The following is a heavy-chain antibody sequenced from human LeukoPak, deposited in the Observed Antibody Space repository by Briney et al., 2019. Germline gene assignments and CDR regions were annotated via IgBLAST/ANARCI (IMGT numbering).Heavy chain of an antibody. CDR1: GFTFSSYA. J-gene: IGHJ6*02. CDR3: AKDMEAASRDYYYYGMDV. Sequence: PGGSLRLSRAASGFTFSSYAMSWVRQAPGKGLEWVSAISGSGGSTYYADSVKGRFTISRDNSKNTLYLQMNSLRAEDTAVYYCAKDMEAASRDYYYYGMDVWGQGTTVTVSS. D-gene: IGHD2-15*01. V-gene: IGHV3-23*01. CDR2: ISGSGGST.